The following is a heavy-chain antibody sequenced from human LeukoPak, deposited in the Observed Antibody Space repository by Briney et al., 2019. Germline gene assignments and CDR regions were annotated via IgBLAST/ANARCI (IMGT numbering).Heavy chain of an antibody. CDR2: ISGGSGST. CDR3: AKGFSTYVYNWFDP. CDR1: GFTFLTYA. J-gene: IGHJ5*02. Sequence: PGGSLRLSCAASGFTFLTYAMNWVRQAPGGGLEWVAGISGGSGSTYYADSVKGRFTVSRDNSKSTLYLQMNSLRAADTAVYYCAKGFSTYVYNWFDPWGQGTLVTVSS. V-gene: IGHV3-23*01. D-gene: IGHD3-16*01.